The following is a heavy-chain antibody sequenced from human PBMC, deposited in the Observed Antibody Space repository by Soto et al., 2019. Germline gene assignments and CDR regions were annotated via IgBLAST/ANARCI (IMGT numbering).Heavy chain of an antibody. CDR1: GYIFTSYW. Sequence: PGESLKISCNGSGYIFTSYWIGWVRQMPGKGLEWMGIIYPGDSDTRYSPSFQGQVTISADKSISTAYLQWSSLKASDTAMYYCARGSYGPIYYYYYGMDVWGQGTTVTVSS. V-gene: IGHV5-51*01. CDR2: IYPGDSDT. J-gene: IGHJ6*02. CDR3: ARGSYGPIYYYYYGMDV. D-gene: IGHD1-26*01.